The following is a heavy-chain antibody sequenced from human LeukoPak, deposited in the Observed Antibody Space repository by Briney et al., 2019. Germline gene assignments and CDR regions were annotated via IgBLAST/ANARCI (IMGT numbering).Heavy chain of an antibody. CDR3: ANRYCSSTSCPFDY. Sequence: SATLSLTCTVAGGSISSSSYYWGWIRQPPGKGLEWIGSIYYSGSTYYNPSLKSPVTRSVDMSNNQFSLKLSSVTAANTAVYYCANRYCSSTSCPFDYWGQGTLVTVSS. CDR2: IYYSGST. CDR1: GGSISSSSYY. D-gene: IGHD2-2*01. J-gene: IGHJ4*02. V-gene: IGHV4-39*01.